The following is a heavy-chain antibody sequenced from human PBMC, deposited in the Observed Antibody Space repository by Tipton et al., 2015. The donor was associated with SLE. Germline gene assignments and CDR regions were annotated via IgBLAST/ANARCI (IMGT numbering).Heavy chain of an antibody. J-gene: IGHJ6*03. Sequence: QVQLVQSGAEVKKPGSSVKVSCKASGGTFSSYAISWVRQAPGQGLEWMGGIIPIFGTANYAQKFQGGVTITADESTSTAYMELSSLRSEDTAVYYCARDNRGSGWSYYYYYYMDVWGKGNTVTVSS. CDR2: IIPIFGTA. D-gene: IGHD6-19*01. CDR1: GGTFSSYA. V-gene: IGHV1-69*01. CDR3: ARDNRGSGWSYYYYYYMDV.